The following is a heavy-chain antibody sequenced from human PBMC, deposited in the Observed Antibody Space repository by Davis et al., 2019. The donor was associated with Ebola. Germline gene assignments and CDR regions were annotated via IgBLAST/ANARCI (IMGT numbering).Heavy chain of an antibody. Sequence: ASVKVSCKASVYTFTSYGISWVRQDPGQGLEWMGWISAYNGNTNYAQKFQGRVTMTTDTSTSTAYMELRSLRSDDTAVYYCARDMWGNDAMDVWGQGTTVTVSS. CDR3: ARDMWGNDAMDV. D-gene: IGHD7-27*01. J-gene: IGHJ6*01. V-gene: IGHV1-18*01. CDR1: VYTFTSYG. CDR2: ISAYNGNT.